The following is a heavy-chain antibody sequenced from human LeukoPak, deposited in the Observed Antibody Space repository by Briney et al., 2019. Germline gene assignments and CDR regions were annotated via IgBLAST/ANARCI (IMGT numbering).Heavy chain of an antibody. CDR3: ARLPYCSGGSCYFDY. CDR2: INHSGST. D-gene: IGHD2-15*01. Sequence: PSETLSLTCAVYGGSFSGYYWSWLPQPPGKGLEWIGEINHSGSTNYNPSLKSRVTMSVDTSKHQFSLKLSSVTAADTAVYYCARLPYCSGGSCYFDYWGQGTLVTVSS. V-gene: IGHV4-34*01. CDR1: GGSFSGYY. J-gene: IGHJ4*02.